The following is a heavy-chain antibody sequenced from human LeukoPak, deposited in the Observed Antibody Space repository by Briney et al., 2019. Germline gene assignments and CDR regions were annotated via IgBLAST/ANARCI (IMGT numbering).Heavy chain of an antibody. CDR3: ARGLGGYTSSQAY. V-gene: IGHV3-30*04. CDR1: GFTFSSYA. J-gene: IGHJ4*02. CDR2: ISYDGSNK. Sequence: GRSLRLSCAASGFTFSSYAMHWVRQAPGKGLEWVAVISYDGSNKYYADSVKGRFTISRDNSKNTLYLQMNSLRAEDTAVYYCARGLGGYTSSQAYWGQGTLVTVSS. D-gene: IGHD6-13*01.